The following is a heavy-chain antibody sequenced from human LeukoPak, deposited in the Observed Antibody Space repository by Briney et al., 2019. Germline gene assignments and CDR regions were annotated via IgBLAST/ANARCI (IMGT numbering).Heavy chain of an antibody. D-gene: IGHD2-21*02. J-gene: IGHJ3*02. CDR1: GYTFTGYH. V-gene: IGHV1-2*02. CDR2: INPNSGGT. CDR3: ARGLGFIVVVTSSPDAFDI. Sequence: ASVKVSCKASGYTFTGYHLHWVRQAPGQGPEWMGWINPNSGGTNYAPKFQGRVTLTSDTSISTAYMELNSPRSDDTAVYYCARGLGFIVVVTSSPDAFDIWGQGTMVTVSS.